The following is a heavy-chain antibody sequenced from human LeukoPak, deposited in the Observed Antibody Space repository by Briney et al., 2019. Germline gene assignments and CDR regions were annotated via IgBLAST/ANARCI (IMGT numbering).Heavy chain of an antibody. D-gene: IGHD2-15*01. J-gene: IGHJ6*03. CDR3: AKNGDRGAYCSGGSCYPYYYYNMDV. CDR2: ISGSGGTT. Sequence: GGSLRLSCTASGFTFSSYGMSWVRQAPGKGLEWVSAISGSGGTTYYADSVKGRFTISRDNSKNTLYLQMNSLRAEDTAIYYCAKNGDRGAYCSGGSCYPYYYYNMDVWGKGTTVTISS. CDR1: GFTFSSYG. V-gene: IGHV3-23*01.